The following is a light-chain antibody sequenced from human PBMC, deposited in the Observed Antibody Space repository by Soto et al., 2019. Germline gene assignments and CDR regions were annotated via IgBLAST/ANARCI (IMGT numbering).Light chain of an antibody. CDR1: QSVGTT. CDR2: VAS. J-gene: IGKJ1*01. Sequence: ETVMTQSPATLSVSPGERATLSCRASQSVGTTLAWYQQKPGQAPRLVIYVASTRATGIPARFSGSGSGTEFTITISSLQSEDFAVYYCQQYNNCPQTFGQGTKVEIK. CDR3: QQYNNCPQT. V-gene: IGKV3-15*01.